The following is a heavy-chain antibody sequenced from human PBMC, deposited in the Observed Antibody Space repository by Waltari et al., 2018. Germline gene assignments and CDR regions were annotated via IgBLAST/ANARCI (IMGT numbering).Heavy chain of an antibody. V-gene: IGHV1-69*01. CDR2: IIPKIGAS. Sequence: QVQLVQSGAEVKQPGSSVKVSCKASGGTFGRFAISWVRQAAGEGLEWMGGIIPKIGASNYAQKFQGRVTITADDSTRIASMEVSSLSFEDTAVYFCATDTSPPYWGQGTLVIVSS. D-gene: IGHD2-2*01. CDR3: ATDTSPPY. CDR1: GGTFGRFA. J-gene: IGHJ4*02.